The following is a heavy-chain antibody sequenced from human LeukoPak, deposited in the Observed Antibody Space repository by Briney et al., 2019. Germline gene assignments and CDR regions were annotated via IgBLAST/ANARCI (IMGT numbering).Heavy chain of an antibody. CDR2: IYNDGRT. CDR1: GFSVSTDF. CDR3: ANRGF. Sequence: GGSLRLSCAASGFSVSTDFVIWVRQAPGKGLEWVSSIYNDGRTYYADSVKGRFTISRDTSRNTLNLQMNSLRAEDTAVYYCANRGFWGQGTLVTVSS. J-gene: IGHJ4*02. V-gene: IGHV3-53*01.